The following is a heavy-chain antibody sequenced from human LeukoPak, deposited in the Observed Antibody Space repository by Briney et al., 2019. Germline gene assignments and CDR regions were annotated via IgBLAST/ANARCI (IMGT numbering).Heavy chain of an antibody. J-gene: IGHJ1*01. V-gene: IGHV4-59*01. D-gene: IGHD3-22*01. CDR2: IYYSGST. CDR1: GGSIRSFY. CDR3: ARGSRYHYDSSGYYYEEYFQH. Sequence: SETLSLTYTVSGGSIRSFYWSWIRQPPGKGLEWIGYIYYSGSTNYNPSLKSRVAISVDTSKNQFSLKLSSVTAADTAVYYCARGSRYHYDSSGYYYEEYFQHWGQGTPVTVSS.